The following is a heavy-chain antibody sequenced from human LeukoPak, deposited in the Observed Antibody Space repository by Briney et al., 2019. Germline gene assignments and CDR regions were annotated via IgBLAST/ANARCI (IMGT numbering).Heavy chain of an antibody. V-gene: IGHV4-61*02. CDR3: ARGFARTIFGVAAYYYYMDV. D-gene: IGHD3-3*01. CDR2: IYTSGST. Sequence: SETLSLTCTVSGGSISSSSFYWGWIRQPAGKGLEWIGRIYTSGSTNYNPSLKSRVTISVDTSKNQFSLKLSSVTAADTAVYYCARGFARTIFGVAAYYYYMDVWGEGTTVTVSS. CDR1: GGSISSSSFY. J-gene: IGHJ6*03.